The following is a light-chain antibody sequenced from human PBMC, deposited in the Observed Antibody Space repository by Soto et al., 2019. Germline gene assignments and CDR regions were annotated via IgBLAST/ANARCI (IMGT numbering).Light chain of an antibody. CDR3: QQSYSTFIT. V-gene: IGKV1-39*01. Sequence: DIQMTQSPSSLSASVGDRVTITCRASQSIISYLNWYQQKPGKAPKLLIYAASSLQSGVPSRFSGSGSGTDFTLTISSLQPEDFATYYCQQSYSTFITFGQWKRLEIK. J-gene: IGKJ5*01. CDR2: AAS. CDR1: QSIISY.